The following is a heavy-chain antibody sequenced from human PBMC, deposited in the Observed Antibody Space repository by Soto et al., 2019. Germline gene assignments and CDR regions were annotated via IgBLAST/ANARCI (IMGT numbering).Heavy chain of an antibody. V-gene: IGHV3-74*01. J-gene: IGHJ6*04. CDR1: GFTFSGRA. Sequence: EVQLVESGGGLVQPGGSLRLSCAASGFTFSGRAMHWVRQAPGKGLVWASGIDNAGTDSTYADSVKGRFTSSRDNAKNTLYLQMNSLGVEDTAVYYCARGWFGPDVWGKGTTVTVSS. D-gene: IGHD3-10*01. CDR3: ARGWFGPDV. CDR2: IDNAGTDS.